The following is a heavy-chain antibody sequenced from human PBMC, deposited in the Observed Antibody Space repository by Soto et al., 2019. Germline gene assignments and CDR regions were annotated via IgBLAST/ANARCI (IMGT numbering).Heavy chain of an antibody. J-gene: IGHJ6*02. Sequence: PSETLCLTCTVSGGSISSGDYYWSWIRQPPGKGLEWIGCIYYSGSTYYNPSLKSRVTISVDTSKNQFSLKLSSVTAADTAVYYCARDGPAHYDSRDLQLWGPGNDDYYYYGMDVWGQGTTVTVSS. V-gene: IGHV4-30-4*01. D-gene: IGHD3-22*01. CDR2: IYYSGST. CDR3: ARDGPAHYDSRDLQLWGPGNDDYYYYGMDV. CDR1: GGSISSGDYY.